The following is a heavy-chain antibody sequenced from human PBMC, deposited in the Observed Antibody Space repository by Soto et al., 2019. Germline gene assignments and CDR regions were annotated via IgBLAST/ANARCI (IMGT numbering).Heavy chain of an antibody. V-gene: IGHV4-59*01. CDR3: ARGEVVVAAVFDY. J-gene: IGHJ4*02. D-gene: IGHD2-15*01. CDR1: GGSISSYY. Sequence: SETLSLTCTVSGGSISSYYWSWIRQPPGKGLEWIGYIYYSGSTNYNPSLKSRVTISVDTSKNQFSLKLSSVTAADTAVYYCARGEVVVAAVFDYWGQGTLVTVSS. CDR2: IYYSGST.